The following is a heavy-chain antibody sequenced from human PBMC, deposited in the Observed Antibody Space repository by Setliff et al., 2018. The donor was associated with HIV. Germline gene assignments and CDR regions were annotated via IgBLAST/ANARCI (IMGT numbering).Heavy chain of an antibody. CDR1: GASINTGGYY. V-gene: IGHV4-31*03. CDR2: IYYSGSA. CDR3: GRVTDKSDDPDDY. D-gene: IGHD1-1*01. Sequence: LSLTCTVSGASINTGGYYWSWIRQHPGKGLEYIGYIYYSGSAYYSPSLKSRVTLSLDTSENQFSLRLSSVTAADTAVYYCGRVTDKSDDPDDYWGQGTLVTVS. J-gene: IGHJ4*02.